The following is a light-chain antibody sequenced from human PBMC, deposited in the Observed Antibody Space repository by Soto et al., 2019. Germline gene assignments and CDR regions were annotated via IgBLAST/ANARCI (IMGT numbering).Light chain of an antibody. CDR3: QQTYSTPET. Sequence: EIQMTQSPSTLSGSVGDRVTITCRASQTSSSWLAWYQQKPGKAPKLLIYKGSTLKSGVPSRFSGSGSGTDFTLTISSLQPEDFATYSCQQTYSTPETFGQGTKVAIK. CDR2: KGS. J-gene: IGKJ1*01. CDR1: QTSSSW. V-gene: IGKV1-5*03.